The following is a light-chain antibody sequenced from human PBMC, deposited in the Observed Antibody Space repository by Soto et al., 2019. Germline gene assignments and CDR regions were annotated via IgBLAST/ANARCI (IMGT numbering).Light chain of an antibody. Sequence: QTVVTQQASLSVSPGGTVTITCALTSGSVSSRYYPSWYRQDPGQTPRTLIYSGDIRSSGVPDRFSGSIRGRTAALTITGDHADDESFYYCVLYMRGDIRVFGGGTKVTVL. CDR2: SGD. V-gene: IGLV8-61*01. CDR3: VLYMRGDIRV. J-gene: IGLJ2*01. CDR1: SGSVSSRYY.